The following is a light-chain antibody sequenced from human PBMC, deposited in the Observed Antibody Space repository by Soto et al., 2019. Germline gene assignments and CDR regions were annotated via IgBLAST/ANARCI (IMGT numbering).Light chain of an antibody. V-gene: IGKV3-11*01. Sequence: EIVLTQSPATLSLSPGERATLSCRASQSVSSYLAWYQQKPGQAPRLLIYGASTRATGTPARFSGSGSGTEFTLTISSLQSEDFAVYYCQQRSNWPPITFGQGTRLEI. CDR1: QSVSSY. CDR2: GAS. J-gene: IGKJ5*01. CDR3: QQRSNWPPIT.